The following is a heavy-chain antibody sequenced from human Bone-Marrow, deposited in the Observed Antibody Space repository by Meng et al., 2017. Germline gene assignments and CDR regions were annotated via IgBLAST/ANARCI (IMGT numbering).Heavy chain of an antibody. D-gene: IGHD5-12*01. V-gene: IGHV3-23*01. CDR1: GFTFSSYA. Sequence: GESLKISCAASGFTFSSYAMSWVRQAPGKGLEWVSGISGSGGGTYYADSVKGRFTISSDNSKNTLYLQMNSLRAEDTAVYYCARDPYIALTYFDCWGQGTLVTVS. J-gene: IGHJ4*02. CDR3: ARDPYIALTYFDC. CDR2: ISGSGGGT.